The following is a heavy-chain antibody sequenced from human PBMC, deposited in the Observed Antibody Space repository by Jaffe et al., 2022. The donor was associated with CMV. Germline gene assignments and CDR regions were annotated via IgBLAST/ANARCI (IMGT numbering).Heavy chain of an antibody. CDR1: GFTFSTYA. Sequence: EVQLVESGGDLVQPGGSLRLSCAASGFTFSTYAMSWVRQAPGKGLEWVSAISGSGSNTFYADSVKGRFTISRDNSKNTLYLQMYSLRAEDTAVYYCARDRGYRSSRHGGTLVDYWGQGTLVTVSS. CDR3: ARDRGYRSSRHGGTLVDY. V-gene: IGHV3-23*04. D-gene: IGHD6-13*01. J-gene: IGHJ4*02. CDR2: ISGSGSNT.